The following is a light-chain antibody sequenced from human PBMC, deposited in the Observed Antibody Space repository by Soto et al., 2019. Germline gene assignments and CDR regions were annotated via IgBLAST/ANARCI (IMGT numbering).Light chain of an antibody. CDR3: ATWDDSLNGGV. CDR2: SNN. CDR1: SSNIGSNT. V-gene: IGLV1-44*01. Sequence: QSVLTQSPSASGTPGQRVTISCSGSSSNIGSNTVNWYQHLPGTAPKLLIHSNNQRPSGVPDRFSGSKSGTSASLAISGLQSEDEADYYCATWDDSLNGGVFGGGTQLTVL. J-gene: IGLJ2*01.